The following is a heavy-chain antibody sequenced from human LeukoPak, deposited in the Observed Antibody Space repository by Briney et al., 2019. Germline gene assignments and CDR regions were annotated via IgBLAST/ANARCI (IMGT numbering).Heavy chain of an antibody. CDR1: GYTFTGYY. Sequence: GASVKVSCKASGYTFTGYYMHWVRQAPGQGLEWMGWINPNSGGTNYAQKFQGRVTMTRDTSISTAYMELSSLRSDDTAVYYCARDLAGSGWAKLYYYYYMDVWGKGTTVTISS. CDR3: ARDLAGSGWAKLYYYYYMDV. D-gene: IGHD6-19*01. J-gene: IGHJ6*03. CDR2: INPNSGGT. V-gene: IGHV1-2*02.